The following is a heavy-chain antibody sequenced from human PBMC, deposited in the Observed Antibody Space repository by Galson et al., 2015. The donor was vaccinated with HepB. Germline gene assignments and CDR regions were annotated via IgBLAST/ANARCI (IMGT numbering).Heavy chain of an antibody. Sequence: SVKVSCKASGYTFTSYGINWVRQATGQGLEWMGWMNPNSGNTGYAQKFQGRVTMTRNTSISTAYMELSSLRSEDTAVYYCARPSIGETYYDFWSGYYTGRVSWFDPWGQGTLVTVSS. V-gene: IGHV1-8*01. D-gene: IGHD3-3*01. CDR3: ARPSIGETYYDFWSGYYTGRVSWFDP. J-gene: IGHJ5*02. CDR2: MNPNSGNT. CDR1: GYTFTSYG.